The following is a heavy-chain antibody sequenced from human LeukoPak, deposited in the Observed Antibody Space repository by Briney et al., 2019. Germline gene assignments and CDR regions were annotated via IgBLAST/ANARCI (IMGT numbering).Heavy chain of an antibody. J-gene: IGHJ4*02. CDR1: GFTFSSYG. V-gene: IGHV3-30*18. D-gene: IGHD1-1*01. CDR3: AKDLHPGTIDY. CDR2: ISYDGSNK. Sequence: GRSLRLSCAASGFTFSSYGMHWVRQAPGKGLEWVAVISYDGSNKYYADSVKGRFTISRDNSKNTLYLQMNSLRAEDTAEYYCAKDLHPGTIDYWGQGTLVTVSS.